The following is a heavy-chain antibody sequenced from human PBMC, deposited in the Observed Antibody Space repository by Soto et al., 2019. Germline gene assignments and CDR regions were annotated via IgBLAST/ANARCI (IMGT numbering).Heavy chain of an antibody. V-gene: IGHV1-2*02. Sequence: GASVKVSCKASGYTFPGYYMHWVRQAPGQGLEWMGWINPNSGGTNYAQKFQGRVTMTRDTSISTAYMELSRLRSDDTAVYYCATLVIAVAGCIDYWGQGTLVTVSS. CDR3: ATLVIAVAGCIDY. J-gene: IGHJ4*02. CDR2: INPNSGGT. D-gene: IGHD6-19*01. CDR1: GYTFPGYY.